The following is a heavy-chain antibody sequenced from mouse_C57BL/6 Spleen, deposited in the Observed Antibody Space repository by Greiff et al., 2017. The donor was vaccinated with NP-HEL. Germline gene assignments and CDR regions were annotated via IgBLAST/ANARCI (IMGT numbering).Heavy chain of an antibody. J-gene: IGHJ2*01. V-gene: IGHV5-4*01. Sequence: EVKLMESGGGLVKPGGSLKLSCAASGFTFSSYAMSWVRQTPEKRLEWVATISDGGSYTYYPDNVKGRFTISRDNAKNNLYLQMSHLKSEDTAMYYCARERIGSSGFFDYWGQGTTLTVSS. CDR1: GFTFSSYA. CDR3: ARERIGSSGFFDY. D-gene: IGHD3-2*02. CDR2: ISDGGSYT.